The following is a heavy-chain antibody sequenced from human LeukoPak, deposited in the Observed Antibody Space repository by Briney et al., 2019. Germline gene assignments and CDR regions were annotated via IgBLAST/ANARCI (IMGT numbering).Heavy chain of an antibody. Sequence: PGGSLRLSCAASGFTFSTYGMHWVRQAPGKGLEWVAVIWYDGGNKYYGDSVKGRFAISRDNSKNTLYLQMNSLRAEDTAVYYCVTGGSNSVVYWGQGTLVTVSS. D-gene: IGHD2-2*01. CDR2: IWYDGGNK. V-gene: IGHV3-33*01. CDR1: GFTFSTYG. CDR3: VTGGSNSVVY. J-gene: IGHJ4*02.